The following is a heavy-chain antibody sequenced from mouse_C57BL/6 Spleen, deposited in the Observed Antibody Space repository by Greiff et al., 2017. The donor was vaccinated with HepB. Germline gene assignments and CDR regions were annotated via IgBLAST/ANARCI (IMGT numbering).Heavy chain of an antibody. CDR2: IHPSDSET. CDR3: AISYDYDDYYAMDY. CDR1: GYTFTSYW. V-gene: IGHV1-74*01. Sequence: QVQLQQPGAELVKPGASVKVSCKASGYTFTSYWMHWVKQRPGQGLEWIGRIHPSDSETNYNQKFKGKATLTVDKSSSTAYMQLSSLTSEDSAVYYCAISYDYDDYYAMDYWGQGTSVTVSS. J-gene: IGHJ4*01. D-gene: IGHD2-4*01.